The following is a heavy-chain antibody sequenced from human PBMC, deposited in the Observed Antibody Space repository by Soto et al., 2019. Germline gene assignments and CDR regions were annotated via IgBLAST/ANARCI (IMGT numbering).Heavy chain of an antibody. V-gene: IGHV4-31*03. CDR2: IYYSGST. CDR3: ARVVYGSGIGGYDGMDV. CDR1: GGSISSGGYY. Sequence: QVQLQESGPGLVKPSQTLSLTCTVSGGSISSGGYYWSWIRQHPGKGLEWIGYIYYSGSTYYNPSPKSRVTISSDTSKNQFSLKVGSVTAADTAAYYCARVVYGSGIGGYDGMDVWGQGTTVTVSS. J-gene: IGHJ6*02. D-gene: IGHD3-10*01.